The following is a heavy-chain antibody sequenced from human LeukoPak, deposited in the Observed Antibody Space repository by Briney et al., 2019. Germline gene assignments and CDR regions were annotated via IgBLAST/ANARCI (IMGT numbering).Heavy chain of an antibody. CDR3: ARGGTTVTPGLLWFDP. D-gene: IGHD4-17*01. CDR2: IYYSGST. V-gene: IGHV4-59*11. Sequence: SETLSLTCRVSGGSISSHYWSWIRQPPGEGLEWSGYIYYSGSTKYNPSLKSRVTISVDTSKNQFSLKLSSVTAADTAVYYCARGGTTVTPGLLWFDPWGQGTLVTVSS. CDR1: GGSISSHY. J-gene: IGHJ5*02.